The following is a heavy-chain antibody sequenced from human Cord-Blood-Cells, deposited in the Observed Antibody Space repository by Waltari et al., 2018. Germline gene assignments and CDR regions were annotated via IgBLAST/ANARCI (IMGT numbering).Heavy chain of an antibody. V-gene: IGHV5-51*01. Sequence: EVQLVQSGAEVKKPGESLKISCKGSGYSFTSYWIGWVRQMPGKGLEWMGIIYPGDSDTRYSPSFQGQVTISADKSISTAYLQWSSLKASDTAMYYCVRRASSYYYDSSGFSYWYFDLWGRGTLVTVSS. CDR2: IYPGDSDT. J-gene: IGHJ2*01. CDR3: VRRASSYYYDSSGFSYWYFDL. D-gene: IGHD3-22*01. CDR1: GYSFTSYW.